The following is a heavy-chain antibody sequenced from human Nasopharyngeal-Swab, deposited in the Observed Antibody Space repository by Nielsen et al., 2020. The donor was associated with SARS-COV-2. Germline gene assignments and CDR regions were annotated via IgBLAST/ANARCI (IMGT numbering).Heavy chain of an antibody. CDR2: ISSSSSTI. D-gene: IGHD3-10*01. J-gene: IGHJ5*02. V-gene: IGHV3-48*04. CDR3: AKRADTLVRGVIDL. Sequence: GESLKISCAASGFTFSSYSMNWVRQAPGKGLEWVSYISSSSSTIYYADSVKGRFTISRDNAKNTLFLQMHSLSAEDTAVYYCAKRADTLVRGVIDLWGQGTLVTVSS. CDR1: GFTFSSYS.